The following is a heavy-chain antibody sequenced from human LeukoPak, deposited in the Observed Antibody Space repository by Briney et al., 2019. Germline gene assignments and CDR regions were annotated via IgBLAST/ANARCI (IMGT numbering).Heavy chain of an antibody. J-gene: IGHJ5*02. V-gene: IGHV1-3*01. CDR2: INAGNGNT. D-gene: IGHD2-2*01. CDR1: GYTFTSYA. Sequence: ASVKVSCKASGYTFTSYAMHWVRQAPGQRLEWMGWINAGNGNTKYSQKFQGRVTITRDTSASTAYMELSSLRSEDRAVYYCARAGYWSSTSCYAGWFDPWGQGTLVTVS. CDR3: ARAGYWSSTSCYAGWFDP.